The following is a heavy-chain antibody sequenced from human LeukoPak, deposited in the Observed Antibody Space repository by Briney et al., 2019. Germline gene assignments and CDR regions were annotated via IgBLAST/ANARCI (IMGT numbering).Heavy chain of an antibody. CDR2: ISYSSSLT. D-gene: IGHD3-10*01. CDR3: AKVIRGGYGMDV. J-gene: IGHJ6*02. V-gene: IGHV3-48*02. Sequence: GGSLRLSCAASGFTFSSFGMSWVRQAPGKGLEWVSYISYSSSLTDYADSVKGRFTISRDNAKNSLSLQLNSLRDEDTAVYFCAKVIRGGYGMDVWGQGTTVTVSS. CDR1: GFTFSSFG.